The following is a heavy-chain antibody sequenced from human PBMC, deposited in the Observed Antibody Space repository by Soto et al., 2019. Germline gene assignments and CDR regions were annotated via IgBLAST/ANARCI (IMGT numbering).Heavy chain of an antibody. V-gene: IGHV1-18*01. CDR1: GYTFTSYG. J-gene: IGHJ4*02. CDR3: ASGAPSRDCSSTSCLYYFDY. Sequence: ASVKVSCKASGYTFTSYGISWVRQAPGQGLEWMGWISAYNGNTNYAQKLQGRVTMTTDTSTSTAYMGLRSLRSDDTAVYYCASGAPSRDCSSTSCLYYFDYWGQGTLVTVSS. D-gene: IGHD2-2*01. CDR2: ISAYNGNT.